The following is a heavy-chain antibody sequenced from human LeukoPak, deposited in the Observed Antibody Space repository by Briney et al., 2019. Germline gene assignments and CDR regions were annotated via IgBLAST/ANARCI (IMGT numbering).Heavy chain of an antibody. J-gene: IGHJ5*02. V-gene: IGHV4-34*01. CDR3: ARQAAGNYFGPGSYYP. Sequence: SETLSLTCAVYGGSFSGYYWSWIRQPPGKGLEWIGEINHSGSTNYNPSLKSRVAISVDMSKNQFSLKLNSVTAADTAVYYCARQAAGNYFGPGSYYPWGQGTLVAVSS. D-gene: IGHD3-10*01. CDR1: GGSFSGYY. CDR2: INHSGST.